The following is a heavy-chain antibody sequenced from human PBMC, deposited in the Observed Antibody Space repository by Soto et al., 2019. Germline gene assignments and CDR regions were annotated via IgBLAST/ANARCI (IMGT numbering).Heavy chain of an antibody. J-gene: IGHJ6*02. CDR3: ARIDCTGGNCNPYYHYGMDV. CDR1: GYIFTGYF. CDR2: INPNTSAT. D-gene: IGHD2-15*01. V-gene: IGHV1-2*02. Sequence: ASVKVSCKASGYIFTGYFIQWLRQAPGQGLEWIGWINPNTSATNYAQKFQGRVTMTRDTSLGAAYMELTSLRDEDTAVYYCARIDCTGGNCNPYYHYGMDVWGQGTTVTVSS.